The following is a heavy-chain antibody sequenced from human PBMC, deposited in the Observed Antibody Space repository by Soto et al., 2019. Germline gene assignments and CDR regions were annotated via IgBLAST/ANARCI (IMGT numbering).Heavy chain of an antibody. CDR3: ARDPYYDFWSGSNWFDA. D-gene: IGHD3-3*01. J-gene: IGHJ5*02. V-gene: IGHV1-3*01. Sequence: SENVSCKASGGTFSRYAIGWMRQAPVQVLEWMGWINAGNGETKYSQKCQGRVTVTRDTSASTAYMELSSLRSEDTAVYYCARDPYYDFWSGSNWFDAWGQGNLVTVSS. CDR2: INAGNGET. CDR1: GGTFSRYA.